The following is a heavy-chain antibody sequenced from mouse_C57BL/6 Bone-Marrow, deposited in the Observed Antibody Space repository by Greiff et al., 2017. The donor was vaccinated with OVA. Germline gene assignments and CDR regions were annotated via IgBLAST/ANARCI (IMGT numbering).Heavy chain of an antibody. CDR3: AREATMVTTWGY. CDR2: ISSGSSTI. J-gene: IGHJ2*01. CDR1: GFTFSDYG. V-gene: IGHV5-17*01. Sequence: DVMLVESGGGLVKPGGSLKLSCAASGFTFSDYGMHWVRQAPEKGLEWVAYISSGSSTIYYADTVKGRFTISRDNAKNTLFLQMTSLRSEDTAMYYCAREATMVTTWGYWGQGTTLTVSS. D-gene: IGHD2-2*01.